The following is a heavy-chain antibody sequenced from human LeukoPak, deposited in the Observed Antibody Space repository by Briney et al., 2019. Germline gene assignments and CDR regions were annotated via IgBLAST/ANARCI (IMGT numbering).Heavy chain of an antibody. V-gene: IGHV4-31*03. Sequence: SQTLSLTCTVSGGSIGNGGYFWTWLRQYPGKGLEWIGYIYDSVTTYYNPSLKSRVAISLDRSKNQFSLNLTSGTAADRAVYYCARERSSGWYRFWGQGILVAVSS. D-gene: IGHD6-19*01. CDR2: IYDSVTT. CDR1: GGSIGNGGYF. J-gene: IGHJ4*02. CDR3: ARERSSGWYRF.